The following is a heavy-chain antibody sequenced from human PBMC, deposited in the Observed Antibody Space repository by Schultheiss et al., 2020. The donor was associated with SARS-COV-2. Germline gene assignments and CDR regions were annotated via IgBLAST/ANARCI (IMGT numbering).Heavy chain of an antibody. CDR3: ARDCTNADTTRDYYYYGMDV. D-gene: IGHD2-8*01. CDR2: INPNSGGT. CDR1: GYTFTGYY. V-gene: IGHV1-2*02. J-gene: IGHJ6*02. Sequence: GESLKISCKASGYTFTGYYMHWVRQAPGQGLEWMGWINPNSGGTNYAQKFQGRVTMTRDTSISTAYMELSRLRSDDTAVYYCARDCTNADTTRDYYYYGMDVWGQGTTVTVSS.